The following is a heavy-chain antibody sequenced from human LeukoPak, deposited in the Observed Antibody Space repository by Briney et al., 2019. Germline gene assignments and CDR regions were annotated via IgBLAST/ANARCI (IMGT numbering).Heavy chain of an antibody. J-gene: IGHJ4*02. Sequence: PSETLSLTCAVYGGSFSGYYWSWIRQPPGKGLEWIGEINHSGSTNYNPSLKSRVTISVDTSKNQFSLKLSSVTAADTAVYYCARDLRGYSSWGQGTLVTVSS. V-gene: IGHV4-34*01. CDR3: ARDLRGYSS. CDR2: INHSGST. D-gene: IGHD6-13*01. CDR1: GGSFSGYY.